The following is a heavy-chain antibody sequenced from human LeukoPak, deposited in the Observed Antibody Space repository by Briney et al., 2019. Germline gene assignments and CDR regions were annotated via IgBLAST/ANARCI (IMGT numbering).Heavy chain of an antibody. D-gene: IGHD2-2*01. J-gene: IGHJ3*02. CDR3: AKTEDCSSIGCFRSFDI. Sequence: PGGSLRLSCAASGFIFSNYAMTWVRQAPGSGLQWVSSINQNGFDTYYTDSVRGRFIISRDNSKNTLYLQMNSLTTDDTAVYFCAKTEDCSSIGCFRSFDIWGQGTMVTVSS. V-gene: IGHV3-23*01. CDR1: GFIFSNYA. CDR2: INQNGFDT.